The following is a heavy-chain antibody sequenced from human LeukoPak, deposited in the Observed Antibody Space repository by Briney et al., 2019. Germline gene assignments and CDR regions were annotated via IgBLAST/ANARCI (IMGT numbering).Heavy chain of an antibody. V-gene: IGHV4-39*01. CDR3: ATIAARND. Sequence: SETLSLTSTVSGGSISSSSYYWGWIRQPPGKGLEWIGSIYYSGSTYYNQSLKSRVTISVDTSKNQFSLKLSSVTAADTAVYFCATIAARNDWGQGTLLTVSS. CDR1: GGSISSSSYY. D-gene: IGHD6-6*01. CDR2: IYYSGST. J-gene: IGHJ4*02.